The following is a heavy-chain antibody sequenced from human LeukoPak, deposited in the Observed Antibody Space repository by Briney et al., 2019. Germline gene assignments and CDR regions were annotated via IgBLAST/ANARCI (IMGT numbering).Heavy chain of an antibody. J-gene: IGHJ4*02. Sequence: GGSLRLSCAGSGFTFSRYAMSWVRQAPGKGLEWVSTSGTGGSTYYVDSVKGRFTISRDNSKNTVYLQMNSLSAEDTALYYCAKRGYDYGGPFFDYWGQGTLVTVSS. CDR3: AKRGYDYGGPFFDY. D-gene: IGHD4-23*01. V-gene: IGHV3-23*01. CDR1: GFTFSRYA. CDR2: SGTGGST.